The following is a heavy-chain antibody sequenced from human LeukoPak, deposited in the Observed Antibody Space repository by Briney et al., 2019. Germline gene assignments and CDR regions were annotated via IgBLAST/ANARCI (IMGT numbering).Heavy chain of an antibody. V-gene: IGHV1-2*02. CDR3: ARGFRRPQQRTYYFDY. J-gene: IGHJ4*02. CDR1: GYSFADYY. CDR2: IKPNSGGT. D-gene: IGHD6-13*01. Sequence: GASVKVSCKASGYSFADYYMHWVRQAPGQGLEWMGWIKPNSGGTRSAQKFQGRVTMTRNTSISTAYMELSSLRSEDTAVYYCARGFRRPQQRTYYFDYWGQGTLVTVSS.